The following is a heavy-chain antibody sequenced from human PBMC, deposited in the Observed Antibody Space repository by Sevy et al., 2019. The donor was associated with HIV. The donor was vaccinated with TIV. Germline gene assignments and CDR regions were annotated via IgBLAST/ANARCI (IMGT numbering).Heavy chain of an antibody. D-gene: IGHD5-12*01. J-gene: IGHJ4*02. CDR3: AKEEFSGYNFGY. V-gene: IGHV3-23*01. CDR1: GFTFISYT. Sequence: GGSLILSCVASGFTFISYTMSWVRLAPGKGLEWVSEISSSGGSTYYGDSVKGRFTISRDNSKNTVYLEINNLRAEDTALYYCAKEEFSGYNFGYWGQGTLVTVSS. CDR2: ISSSGGST.